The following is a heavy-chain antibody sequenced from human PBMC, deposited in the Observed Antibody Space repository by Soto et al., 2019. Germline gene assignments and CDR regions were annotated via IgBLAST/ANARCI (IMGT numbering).Heavy chain of an antibody. CDR3: ARGGRISHPAEYYYGMDV. J-gene: IGHJ6*02. CDR2: IIPIFGTA. CDR1: GGTFSSYA. V-gene: IGHV1-69*01. Sequence: QVQLVQSGAEVKKPGSSVKVSCKASGGTFSSYAISWVRQAPGQGLEWMGGIIPIFGTANYAQKFQGRVTITADDSTSTAYMELSSLRSEDTAVYYCARGGRISHPAEYYYGMDVWGQGTTVTVSS. D-gene: IGHD3-16*01.